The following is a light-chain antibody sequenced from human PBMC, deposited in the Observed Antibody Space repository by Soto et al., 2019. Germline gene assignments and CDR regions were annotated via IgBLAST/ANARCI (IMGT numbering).Light chain of an antibody. CDR2: AAS. V-gene: IGKV3-20*01. Sequence: EIVLTQSPGTLSLSPGERATLSCRASQSINNRYLAWYQQKPGQAPRLLIYAASSTATGIPDKFSGSGSGTEFTLTISRLEPEDFAVYYCQQFGSSPGFTFGPGTKVDIK. CDR1: QSINNRY. J-gene: IGKJ3*01. CDR3: QQFGSSPGFT.